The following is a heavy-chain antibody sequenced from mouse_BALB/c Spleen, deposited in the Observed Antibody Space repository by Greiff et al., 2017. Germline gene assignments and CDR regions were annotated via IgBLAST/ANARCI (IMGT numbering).Heavy chain of an antibody. D-gene: IGHD1-1*02. CDR2: IRNKANGYTT. V-gene: IGHV7-3*02. Sequence: EVKVVESGGGLVQPGGSLRLSCATSGFTFTDYYMSWVRQPPGKALEWLGFIRNKANGYTTEYSASVKGRFTISRDNSQSILYLQMNTLRAEDSATYYCARDRSDAMDYWGQGTTLTVSS. J-gene: IGHJ2*01. CDR3: ARDRSDAMDY. CDR1: GFTFTDYY.